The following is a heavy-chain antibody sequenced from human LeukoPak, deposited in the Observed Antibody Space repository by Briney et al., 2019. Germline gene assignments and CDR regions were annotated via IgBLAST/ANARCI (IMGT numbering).Heavy chain of an antibody. J-gene: IGHJ4*02. CDR3: ARGGGSYSKYYFDY. V-gene: IGHV4-39*07. CDR1: GGSISSGRYY. CDR2: IYYSGST. D-gene: IGHD1-26*01. Sequence: SEALSLTCTVPGGSISSGRYYWGWVRQPPGKGLEWIGSIYYSGSTYYNPSLKSRVTISVDTSKNQFSLKLSSVTAADTAVYYCARGGGSYSKYYFDYWGQGTLVTVSS.